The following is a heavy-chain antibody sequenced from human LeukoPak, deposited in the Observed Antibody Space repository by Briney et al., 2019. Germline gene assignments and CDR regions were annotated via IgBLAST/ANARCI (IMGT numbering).Heavy chain of an antibody. CDR3: ARSIVVVPAAIRSEYFQH. J-gene: IGHJ1*01. Sequence: PSETLSLTCTVSGGSISSGSYYWSWIRQPAGKGLEWIGRIYTSGSTNYNPSLKSRVTISVDTSKNQFSLKLSSVTAADTAVYYCARSIVVVPAAIRSEYFQHWGQGTLVTVSS. CDR2: IYTSGST. D-gene: IGHD2-2*02. CDR1: GGSISSGSYY. V-gene: IGHV4-61*02.